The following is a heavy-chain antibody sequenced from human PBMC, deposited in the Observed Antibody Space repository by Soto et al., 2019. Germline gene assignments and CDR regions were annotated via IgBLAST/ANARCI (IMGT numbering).Heavy chain of an antibody. Sequence: QVQLVESGGGVVQPGRSLRLSCAASGFTFNIRGMHWVRQAPGKGLEWVAGISSDGSKTYYAGSVTGRFTISRDNAENTLFLQMNSLRAEDTAVYFCAKDISVSTAPDYWGQGTLVTVST. CDR1: GFTFNIRG. V-gene: IGHV3-30*18. D-gene: IGHD1-26*01. CDR2: ISSDGSKT. CDR3: AKDISVSTAPDY. J-gene: IGHJ4*02.